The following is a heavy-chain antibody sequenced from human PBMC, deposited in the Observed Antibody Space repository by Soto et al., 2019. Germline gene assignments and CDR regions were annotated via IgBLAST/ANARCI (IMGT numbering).Heavy chain of an antibody. Sequence: SVKVLCKASGRAFSSYGLSWVRPAPGQWLECMGGIIPIFGTANYAQKFQGRVTITADESTSTAYMELSSLRSEDTAVYYCARGSVYSSSSTNYYYGMDVWGQVTRVTVSS. CDR3: ARGSVYSSSSTNYYYGMDV. V-gene: IGHV1-69*13. CDR2: IIPIFGTA. D-gene: IGHD6-6*01. J-gene: IGHJ6*02. CDR1: GRAFSSYG.